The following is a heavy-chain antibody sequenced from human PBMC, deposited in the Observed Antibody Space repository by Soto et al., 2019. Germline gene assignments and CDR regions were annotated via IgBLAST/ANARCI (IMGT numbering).Heavy chain of an antibody. CDR3: ARAINNDIWSTSSKSYYYGMDV. Sequence: SVKVSCKASGGSFSSYAISWVRQAPGQGLERMGGIIPMFGAANYAQKFQGRVTITADESTSTAYMELNSLRSEDTAVYYCARAINNDIWSTSSKSYYYGMDVWGQGTTVTVSS. CDR1: GGSFSSYA. D-gene: IGHD3-3*01. V-gene: IGHV1-69*13. J-gene: IGHJ6*02. CDR2: IIPMFGAA.